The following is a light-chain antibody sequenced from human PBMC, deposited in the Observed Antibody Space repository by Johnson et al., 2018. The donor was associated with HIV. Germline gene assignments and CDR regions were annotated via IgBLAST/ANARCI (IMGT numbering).Light chain of an antibody. Sequence: QSVLTQPPSVSAAPGQKVTISCSGSSSNIGNNYVSWYQQVPGTAPKLLIYEDYKRPSGIPDRFSGSKSGASATLGITGLQTGDEADYYCGAWDSGLTAGYVFGTGTKVTVL. V-gene: IGLV1-51*01. CDR2: EDY. CDR1: SSNIGNNY. CDR3: GAWDSGLTAGYV. J-gene: IGLJ1*01.